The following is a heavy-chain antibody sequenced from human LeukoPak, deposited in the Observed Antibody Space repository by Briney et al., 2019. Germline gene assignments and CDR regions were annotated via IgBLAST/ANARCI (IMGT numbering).Heavy chain of an antibody. CDR2: IIPIFGTA. D-gene: IGHD3-10*01. V-gene: IGHV1-69*06. CDR3: AREMDVNYYGSGSYGAFDI. Sequence: ASVKVSCKASGGTFSSDAISWERQAPGQGLEWMGGIIPIFGTANYAQMFQGRVTITADKSTSTAYMELSSLRSEDTAVYYCAREMDVNYYGSGSYGAFDIWGQGTMVTVSS. CDR1: GGTFSSDA. J-gene: IGHJ3*02.